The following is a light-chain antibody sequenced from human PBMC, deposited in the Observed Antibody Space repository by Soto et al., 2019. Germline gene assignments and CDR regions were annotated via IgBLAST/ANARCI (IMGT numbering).Light chain of an antibody. CDR3: QQYGRT. CDR1: ESVSSSY. J-gene: IGKJ1*01. CDR2: AAY. Sequence: EILFTQSPGTLSLSPGERATVSCRASESVSSSYLAWYQQKAGQAPRLLIYAAYTRATGIPDRFSGSGSGTDFILTISRLEPEDFAVYYCQQYGRTFGQGTKVDIK. V-gene: IGKV3-20*01.